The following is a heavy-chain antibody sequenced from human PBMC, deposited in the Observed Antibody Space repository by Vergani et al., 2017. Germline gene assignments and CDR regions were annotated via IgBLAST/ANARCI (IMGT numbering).Heavy chain of an antibody. CDR2: VSGSSATP. CDR1: GFSFPGYA. CDR3: TKGSRGYTGYFFDY. D-gene: IGHD5-12*01. V-gene: IGHV3-23*04. Sequence: VESGGGLVQPGGSLRLSCEASGFSFPGYAMSWVRQAPGKGLEWVSSVSGSSATPYYADSVKGRFIISRDNSKNTLHLQMNSLRADDTAVYYCTKGSRGYTGYFFDYWGQGTLATVSS. J-gene: IGHJ4*02.